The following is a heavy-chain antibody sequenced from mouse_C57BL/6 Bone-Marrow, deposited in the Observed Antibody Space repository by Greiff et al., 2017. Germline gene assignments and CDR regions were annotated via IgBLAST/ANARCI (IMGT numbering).Heavy chain of an antibody. CDR3: ARDLLFYYGNYPYFYY. Sequence: EVKLMESGPSLVRPSQTLSLTCTVTGFSINSDCYWIWIRQFPGNKLEYIGYTFYSGITYYNPYLESRTYITRDTSTNQFSLKLSSLTTEDTATYYCARDLLFYYGNYPYFYYWGQGTTPTVSS. CDR2: TFYSGIT. D-gene: IGHD2-1*01. V-gene: IGHV3-3*01. CDR1: GFSINSDCY. J-gene: IGHJ2*01.